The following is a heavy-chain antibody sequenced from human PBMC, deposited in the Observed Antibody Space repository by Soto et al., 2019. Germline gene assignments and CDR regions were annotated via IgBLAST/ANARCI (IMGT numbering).Heavy chain of an antibody. D-gene: IGHD6-13*01. J-gene: IGHJ4*02. CDR3: ARARATIAAAAIFDC. Sequence: ETLSLTCTVSGGSVSSGSYYWGWIRQPPGKGLEWIGYIYYSGSTNYNPSLESRLTISVDKSKNQFSLKLTSVTAADTAVYYCARARATIAAAAIFDCWGQGTLVTVSS. CDR1: GGSVSSGSYY. V-gene: IGHV4-61*05. CDR2: IYYSGST.